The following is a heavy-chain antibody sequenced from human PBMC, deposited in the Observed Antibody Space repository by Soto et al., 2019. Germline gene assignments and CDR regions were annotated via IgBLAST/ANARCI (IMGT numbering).Heavy chain of an antibody. V-gene: IGHV1-8*01. CDR1: GYTFTSYD. CDR2: MNPNSGNT. D-gene: IGHD3-9*01. CDR3: ARGPLYYDILTGYYRDAFDI. J-gene: IGHJ3*02. Sequence: ASVKVSCKASGYTFTSYDINWVRQATGQGLEWMGWMNPNSGNTGYAQKFQGRVTMTRNTSISTAYMELSSLRSEDTAVYYCARGPLYYDILTGYYRDAFDIWGQGTMVTVSS.